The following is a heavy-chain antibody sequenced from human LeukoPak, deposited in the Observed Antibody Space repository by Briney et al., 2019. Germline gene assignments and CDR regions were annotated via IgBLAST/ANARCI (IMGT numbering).Heavy chain of an antibody. Sequence: PSETLSLTCSVSGGSITSYYWSWIRKPAGKGLEWIGRIYTSGSTNYSPSLKSRITMSVDTSNNQFSLNLSSVTAADTAVYYCARALPGKKWLLHYWGQGTLVTVSS. J-gene: IGHJ4*02. CDR2: IYTSGST. CDR1: GGSITSYY. CDR3: ARALPGKKWLLHY. D-gene: IGHD3-22*01. V-gene: IGHV4-4*07.